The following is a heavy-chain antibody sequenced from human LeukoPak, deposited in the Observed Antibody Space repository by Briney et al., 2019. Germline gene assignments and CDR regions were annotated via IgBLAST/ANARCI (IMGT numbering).Heavy chain of an antibody. CDR2: ISSSSSYI. J-gene: IGHJ3*02. CDR3: ARVVVIAPYEAFDI. V-gene: IGHV3-21*01. Sequence: KPGGSLRLSCAASGFTFSSYSMNWVRQAPGKGLEWVSSISSSSSYIYYADSVKGRFTISRDNAKNSLYLQMNSLRAEDTAVYYCARVVVIAPYEAFDIWGQGTMVTVSS. D-gene: IGHD2-21*01. CDR1: GFTFSSYS.